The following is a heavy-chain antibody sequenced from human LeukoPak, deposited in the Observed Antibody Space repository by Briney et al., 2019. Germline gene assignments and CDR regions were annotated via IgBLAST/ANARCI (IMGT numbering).Heavy chain of an antibody. D-gene: IGHD2-2*01. CDR3: ARSHCSSTSCYYYGMDV. J-gene: IGHJ6*02. CDR2: IYYSGST. V-gene: IGHV4-61*08. Sequence: SETLSLTCTVSGGSISSGGYYWSWIRQPPGKGLEWIGYIYYSGSTNYNPSLKSRVTMSVDTSKNQFSLKLSSMTAADTAVYYCARSHCSSTSCYYYGMDVWGHGTPVTVSS. CDR1: GGSISSGGYY.